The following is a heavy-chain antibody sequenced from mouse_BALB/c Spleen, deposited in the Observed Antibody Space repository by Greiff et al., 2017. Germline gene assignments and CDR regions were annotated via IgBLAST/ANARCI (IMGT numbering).Heavy chain of an antibody. Sequence: VHLVESGAELAKPGASVKMSCKASGYTFTSYWMHWVKQRPGQGLEWIGYINPSTGYTEYNQKFKDKATLTADKSSSTAYMQLSSLTSEDSAVYYCARGLGAMDYWGQGTSVTVSS. CDR2: INPSTGYT. CDR1: GYTFTSYW. CDR3: ARGLGAMDY. V-gene: IGHV1-7*01. D-gene: IGHD4-1*01. J-gene: IGHJ4*01.